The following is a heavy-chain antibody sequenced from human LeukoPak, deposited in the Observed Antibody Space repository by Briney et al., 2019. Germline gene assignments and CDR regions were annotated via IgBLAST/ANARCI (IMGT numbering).Heavy chain of an antibody. J-gene: IGHJ4*02. D-gene: IGHD1-26*01. CDR1: GGSFSGYY. CDR3: ARHDGYEEEWELPLDY. V-gene: IGHV4-34*01. Sequence: SETLSLTCAVYGGSFSGYYWSWIRQPPGKGLEWIGEINHSGSTNYNPSLKSRVTISVDTSKNQFSLKLSSVTAADTAVYYCARHDGYEEEWELPLDYWGQGTLVTVSS. CDR2: INHSGST.